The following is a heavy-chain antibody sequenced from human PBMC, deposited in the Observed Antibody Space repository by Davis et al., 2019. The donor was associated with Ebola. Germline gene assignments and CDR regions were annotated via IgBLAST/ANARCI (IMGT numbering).Heavy chain of an antibody. Sequence: ASVKVSCKASGYTFTSYYMNWVRQAPGQGLEWMGVINPSAGSTSYAQNFQGRVTMTRDTSTSTVYMELSSLRSEDTAVYYCARARSGGDTGYYGRTFDFWGQGTMVTVSS. CDR1: GYTFTSYY. J-gene: IGHJ3*01. CDR3: ARARSGGDTGYYGRTFDF. CDR2: INPSAGST. V-gene: IGHV1-46*01. D-gene: IGHD3-9*01.